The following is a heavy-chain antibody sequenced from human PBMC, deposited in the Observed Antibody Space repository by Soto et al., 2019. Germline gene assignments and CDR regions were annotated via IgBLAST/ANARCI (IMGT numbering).Heavy chain of an antibody. CDR3: ALITVGATVDNWFDP. V-gene: IGHV2-26*01. Sequence: QVTLKESGPVLVKPTETLTLTCTVSGFSLSNARMGVSWIRQPPGKALEWLAHIFSNDEKSYSTSLKSRLTISKDTSKSQVVLTMTHMDPVDTATYYCALITVGATVDNWFDPWGQGTLVTVSS. CDR1: GFSLSNARMG. D-gene: IGHD1-26*01. J-gene: IGHJ5*02. CDR2: IFSNDEK.